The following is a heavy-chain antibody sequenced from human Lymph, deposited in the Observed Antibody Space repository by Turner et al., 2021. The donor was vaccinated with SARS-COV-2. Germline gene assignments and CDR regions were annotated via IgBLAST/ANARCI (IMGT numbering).Heavy chain of an antibody. J-gene: IGHJ5*02. CDR2: IYYREGT. CDR1: GCSMNSNY. CDR3: ARETVNNWVDP. Sequence: QVQLQESGPRLVKPLETLSLTCTVSGCSMNSNYWTWTRQPPGKRRDWIEDIYYREGTNYNPSLKRRVTISVDTSKNQFSLKLTSVTAADTAIYDCARETVNNWVDPWGQGILVTVSS. D-gene: IGHD2-21*02. V-gene: IGHV4-59*01.